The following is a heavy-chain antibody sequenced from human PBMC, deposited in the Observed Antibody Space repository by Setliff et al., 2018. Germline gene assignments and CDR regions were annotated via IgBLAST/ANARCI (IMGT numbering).Heavy chain of an antibody. CDR2: TIPMFGST. J-gene: IGHJ6*03. CDR3: VREGVDTRSSTDYRYYMDV. Sequence: SVKVSCKASGDTFSSYGISWVRQAPGQGLEWMGGTIPMFGSTSYAQKFQGRVTIITDESTTTAYMGLSSLGSEDTAVYYCVREGVDTRSSTDYRYYMDVWGKGTTVTVS. V-gene: IGHV1-69*05. D-gene: IGHD5-18*01. CDR1: GDTFSSYG.